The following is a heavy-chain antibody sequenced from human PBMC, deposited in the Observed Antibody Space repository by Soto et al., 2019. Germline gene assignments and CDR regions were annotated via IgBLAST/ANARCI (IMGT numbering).Heavy chain of an antibody. Sequence: ASVKVSCKASGYSFTSYGISWVRQAPGQGLEWMGWISVNNGNTDYAQKFQGRVTMTTDTSTSTAFMELRSLRSDDTAVYYCATSYDSGFDPWGQGTLVTVSS. CDR2: ISVNNGNT. CDR3: ATSYDSGFDP. CDR1: GYSFTSYG. V-gene: IGHV1-18*04. J-gene: IGHJ5*02. D-gene: IGHD5-12*01.